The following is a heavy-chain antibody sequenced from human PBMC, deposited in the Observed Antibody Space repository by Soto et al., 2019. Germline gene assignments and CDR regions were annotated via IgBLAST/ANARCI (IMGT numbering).Heavy chain of an antibody. Sequence: QVQLQESGPGLVKPSQTLSLTCTVSGGSITSSGYYWSWIRQQAGEGLEWIGFTSNSGSNSYNTSLQSRVTISVDPSSNQFSLNLKSVTAADTAVYYCASGGGSTKVDYWGQGTLVTVSP. J-gene: IGHJ4*02. CDR1: GGSITSSGYY. CDR2: TSNSGSN. CDR3: ASGGGSTKVDY. V-gene: IGHV4-31*03. D-gene: IGHD2-2*01.